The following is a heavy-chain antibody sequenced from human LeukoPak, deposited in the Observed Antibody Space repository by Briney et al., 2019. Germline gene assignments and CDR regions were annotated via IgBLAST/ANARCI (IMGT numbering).Heavy chain of an antibody. Sequence: GGSLRLSCAASGFTFSTYAMSWVRQAPGKGLEWVSGISGSATYTHYADSVKGRFTISRDNSKNKLYLKMNSLRAEDTAVYYCAKRKEASGTYHYYGMDVWGKGTTVTVSS. CDR1: GFTFSTYA. V-gene: IGHV3-23*01. J-gene: IGHJ6*04. CDR3: AKRKEASGTYHYYGMDV. D-gene: IGHD6-13*01. CDR2: ISGSATYT.